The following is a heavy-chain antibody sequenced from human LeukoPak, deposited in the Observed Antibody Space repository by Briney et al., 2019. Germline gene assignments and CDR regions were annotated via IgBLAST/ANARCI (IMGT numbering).Heavy chain of an antibody. J-gene: IGHJ4*02. Sequence: GGSLRLSCAVSGFTFSSYAMHWVHQAPGKGLEWVAVISYDGSNKYYADSVKGRFTISRDNSKNTLYLQMNSLRAEDTAVYYCARDRAAAGPIDYWGQGTLVTVS. D-gene: IGHD6-13*01. CDR1: GFTFSSYA. CDR2: ISYDGSNK. CDR3: ARDRAAAGPIDY. V-gene: IGHV3-30*04.